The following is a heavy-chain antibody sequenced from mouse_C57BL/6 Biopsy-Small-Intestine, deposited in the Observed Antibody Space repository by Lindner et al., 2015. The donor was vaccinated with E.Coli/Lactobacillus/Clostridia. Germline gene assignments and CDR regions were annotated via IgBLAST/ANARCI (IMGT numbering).Heavy chain of an antibody. D-gene: IGHD2-5*01. CDR1: GFTFSSYG. V-gene: IGHV5-6*01. Sequence: VHCRRSGGDLVEPGGSLKLSCAASGFTFSSYGMSWVRQTPDKRLEWVATISSGGSYTYYPDSVKGRFTISRDNAKNTLYLQMSSLKSEDTAMYYCARHPLYYSNPYYAMDYWGQGTSVTVSS. J-gene: IGHJ4*01. CDR3: ARHPLYYSNPYYAMDY. CDR2: ISSGGSYT.